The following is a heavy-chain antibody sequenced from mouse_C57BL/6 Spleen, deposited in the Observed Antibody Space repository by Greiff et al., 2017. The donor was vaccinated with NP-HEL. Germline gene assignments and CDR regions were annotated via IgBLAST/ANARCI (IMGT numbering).Heavy chain of an antibody. CDR1: GYTFTDYY. Sequence: EVKLQQSGPELVKPGASVKISCKASGYTFTDYYMNWVKQSHGKSLEWIGDINPNNGGTSYNQKFKGKATLTVDKSSSTAYMELRSLTSEDSAVYYCARQLRLSGAMDYWGQGTSVTVSS. D-gene: IGHD3-2*02. V-gene: IGHV1-26*01. CDR3: ARQLRLSGAMDY. CDR2: INPNNGGT. J-gene: IGHJ4*01.